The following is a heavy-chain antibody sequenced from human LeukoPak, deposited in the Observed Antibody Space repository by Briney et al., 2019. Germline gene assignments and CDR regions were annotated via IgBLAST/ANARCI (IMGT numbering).Heavy chain of an antibody. D-gene: IGHD4-23*01. V-gene: IGHV3-66*01. Sequence: PGGSLRLSCAASGPTVSSNYMSWVRQAPGKGLEWVSIIYSGAGTDYADSVKGRFTISRDTSKNTLYLQMNSLRAEDTAVYYCARSGGISFDYWGQGTQVTASS. CDR2: IYSGAGT. J-gene: IGHJ4*02. CDR3: ARSGGISFDY. CDR1: GPTVSSNY.